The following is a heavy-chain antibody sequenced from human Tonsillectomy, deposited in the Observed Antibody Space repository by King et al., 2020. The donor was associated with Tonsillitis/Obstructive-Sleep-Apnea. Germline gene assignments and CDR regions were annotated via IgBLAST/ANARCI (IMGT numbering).Heavy chain of an antibody. D-gene: IGHD2-2*01. CDR3: ASAAPLYCSSTNCYYFDY. CDR2: IFYSGST. V-gene: IGHV4-31*03. J-gene: IGHJ4*02. Sequence: VQLQESGPGLVKPSQTLSLTCTVSGGSISSGGYYWSWIRQHPGKGLEWIGYIFYSGSTNYNASLKSRVTMSVDTSKNQFSLKLSSVTAADTAVYYCASAAPLYCSSTNCYYFDYWGQGTLVTVSP. CDR1: GGSISSGGYY.